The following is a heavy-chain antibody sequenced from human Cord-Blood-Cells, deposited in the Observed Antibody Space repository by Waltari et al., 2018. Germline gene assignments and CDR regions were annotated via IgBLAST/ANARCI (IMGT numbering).Heavy chain of an antibody. CDR2: IIPIFGTA. CDR3: ARAVFTRGSYRYYYYGMDV. D-gene: IGHD3-16*02. CDR1: GGTFSSYA. Sequence: QVQLVQSGAEVKKPGSSVKVSCKASGGTFSSYAISWVRQAPGQGLEWMGGIIPIFGTAKYAQKFQGRGTITADKSTSTAYMELSSLRSEDTAVYYCARAVFTRGSYRYYYYGMDVWGQGTTVTVSS. J-gene: IGHJ6*02. V-gene: IGHV1-69*06.